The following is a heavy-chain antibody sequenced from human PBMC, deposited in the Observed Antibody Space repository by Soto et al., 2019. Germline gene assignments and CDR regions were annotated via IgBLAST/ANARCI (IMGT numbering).Heavy chain of an antibody. CDR2: INAGNGKT. D-gene: IGHD3-3*01. CDR3: ARDPLGFRYYDFWSGYSYDAFDI. V-gene: IGHV1-3*01. J-gene: IGHJ3*02. Sequence: ASVKVSGKASGYAFTSYAMHWVRQAPGQRLEWMGWINAGNGKTKYSQKFQGRVTITRDTSASTAYMELSSLRSEDTAVYYCARDPLGFRYYDFWSGYSYDAFDIWGQGTMVTVSS. CDR1: GYAFTSYA.